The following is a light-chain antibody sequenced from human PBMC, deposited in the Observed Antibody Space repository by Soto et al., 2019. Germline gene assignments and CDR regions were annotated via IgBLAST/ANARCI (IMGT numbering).Light chain of an antibody. CDR1: QSVSSY. J-gene: IGKJ4*01. Sequence: EIVLTQSPATLSLSPGERATLSCRASQSVSSYLAWYQQKPGQAPRLLIYDASNQATGVPARFSGSGSGTDFTLTISSLEPEDFAVYYCQQRSNWHLTFGGGTKVEIK. CDR2: DAS. CDR3: QQRSNWHLT. V-gene: IGKV3-11*01.